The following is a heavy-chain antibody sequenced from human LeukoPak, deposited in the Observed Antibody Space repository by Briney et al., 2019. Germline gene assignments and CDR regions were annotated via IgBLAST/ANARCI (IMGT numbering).Heavy chain of an antibody. D-gene: IGHD5-12*01. CDR3: ARDRGHTQDY. J-gene: IGHJ4*02. CDR2: IKSDGSST. Sequence: GGSLRLFCAASGFTFSTYWMHWVRQAPGKGLVWVSHIKSDGSSTSYADSVKGRFTISRDNAKNTLYLQMNSLRAEDTAVYYCARDRGHTQDYWGQGTLVTVSS. V-gene: IGHV3-74*01. CDR1: GFTFSTYW.